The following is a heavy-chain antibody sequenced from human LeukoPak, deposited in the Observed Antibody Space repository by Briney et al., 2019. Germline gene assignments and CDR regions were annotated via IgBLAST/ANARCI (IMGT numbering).Heavy chain of an antibody. CDR2: IRSKAYGGTT. D-gene: IGHD3-22*01. CDR3: YSSGYSFDY. J-gene: IGHJ4*02. CDR1: GFTFGDYA. Sequence: GRSLRLSCTASGFTFGDYAMSWVRQAPGKGLEWVGFIRSKAYGGTTEYAASVKGRFTISRDDSKSIACLQMNSLKTEDTAVYYCYSSGYSFDYWGQGTLVTVSS. V-gene: IGHV3-49*04.